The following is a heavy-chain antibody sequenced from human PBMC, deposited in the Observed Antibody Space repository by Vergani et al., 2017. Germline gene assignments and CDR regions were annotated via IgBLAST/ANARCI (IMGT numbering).Heavy chain of an antibody. D-gene: IGHD1-26*01. J-gene: IGHJ4*02. Sequence: EVQLVETGGGLIQPGGSLRLSCAASGFTVSSNYMNWVRQAPGKGLEWVSGISWNSGSIGYADSVKGRFTISRDNAKNSLYLQMNSLRAEDTALYYCARDRGELVPDDYWGQGTLVTVSS. CDR2: ISWNSGSI. CDR1: GFTVSSNY. V-gene: IGHV3-9*01. CDR3: ARDRGELVPDDY.